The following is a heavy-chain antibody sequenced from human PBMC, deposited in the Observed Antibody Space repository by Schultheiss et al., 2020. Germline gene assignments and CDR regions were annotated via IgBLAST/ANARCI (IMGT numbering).Heavy chain of an antibody. CDR2: ISWNSGSI. CDR1: GFTFDDYA. J-gene: IGHJ6*02. CDR3: AREASYYYGSGSYYKRHYYYGMDV. Sequence: SLKISCAASGFTFDDYAMHWVRQAPGKGLEWVSGISWNSGSIGYADSVKGRFTISRDNAKNSLYLQMNSLRAEDTAVYYCAREASYYYGSGSYYKRHYYYGMDVWGQGTTVNGYS. D-gene: IGHD3-10*01. V-gene: IGHV3-9*01.